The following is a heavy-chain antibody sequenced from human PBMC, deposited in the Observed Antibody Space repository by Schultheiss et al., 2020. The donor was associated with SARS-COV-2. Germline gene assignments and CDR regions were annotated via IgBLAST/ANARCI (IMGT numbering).Heavy chain of an antibody. Sequence: SETLSLTCTVSGGSISSYYWSWIRQPPGKGLEWIGEINHSGSTNYNPSLRSRVTISVDKSKNQFSLRLSSVTAADTAVYYCARGGDIVLMVYAPSGYGMDVWGQGTTVTVSS. CDR3: ARGGDIVLMVYAPSGYGMDV. CDR2: INHSGST. D-gene: IGHD2-8*01. V-gene: IGHV4-59*12. CDR1: GGSISSYY. J-gene: IGHJ6*02.